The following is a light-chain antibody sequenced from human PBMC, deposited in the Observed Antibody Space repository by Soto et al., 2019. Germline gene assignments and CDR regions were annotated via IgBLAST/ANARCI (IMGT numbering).Light chain of an antibody. CDR1: QTVTNDY. Sequence: EIRLSQSPCTLSLSTGERATLSCRASQTVTNDYLAWYQQKDGQAPRLLIYDASTRATGIPDRFSGSGSGPEYTLTISRLEPEDFAVYSCQQYGFSPISFGQGTRLEIK. V-gene: IGKV3-20*01. CDR3: QQYGFSPIS. CDR2: DAS. J-gene: IGKJ5*01.